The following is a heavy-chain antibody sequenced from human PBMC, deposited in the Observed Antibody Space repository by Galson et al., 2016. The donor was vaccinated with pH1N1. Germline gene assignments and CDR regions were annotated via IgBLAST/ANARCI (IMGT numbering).Heavy chain of an antibody. CDR3: AMVPRWGFLYYMDV. CDR1: GGSISSGGYY. J-gene: IGHJ6*03. CDR2: IYYSGST. V-gene: IGHV4-31*03. D-gene: IGHD3-16*01. Sequence: LSLTCTVSGGSISSGGYYWSWIRQHPGKGLEWIGYIYYSGSTYYNPSLKSRVTISVDTSKNQFSLKLSSVTAAYTAVYYCAMVPRWGFLYYMDVWGKGTTVTVSS.